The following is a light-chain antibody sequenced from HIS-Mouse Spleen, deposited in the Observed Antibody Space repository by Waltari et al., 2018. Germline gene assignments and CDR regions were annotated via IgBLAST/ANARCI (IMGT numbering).Light chain of an antibody. CDR1: ALPKHY. Sequence: ELTQPPSVSVSPGQTARITCSGDALPKHYAYWYQQKPGQAPVLVIYKDSERPSGIPERFSGSSSGTTVTLTISGVQAEEEADYYCQSADSSGTYWVFGGGTKLTVL. CDR2: KDS. CDR3: QSADSSGTYWV. V-gene: IGLV3-25*02. J-gene: IGLJ3*02.